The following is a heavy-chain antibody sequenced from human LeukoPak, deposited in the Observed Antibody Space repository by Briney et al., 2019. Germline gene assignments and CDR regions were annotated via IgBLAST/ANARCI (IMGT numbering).Heavy chain of an antibody. CDR3: ARDPVREGYYFDY. CDR2: IKEDGSEK. V-gene: IGHV3-7*01. Sequence: GGSLRLSCAASGFTFSNYWMIWVRQAPGKGLGWVANIKEDGSEKYYVDSVKGRFTISRDNARNSLYLQMNSLRAEDSAVYYCARDPVREGYYFDYGGQGTLVTVSS. CDR1: GFTFSNYW. J-gene: IGHJ4*02. D-gene: IGHD3-16*01.